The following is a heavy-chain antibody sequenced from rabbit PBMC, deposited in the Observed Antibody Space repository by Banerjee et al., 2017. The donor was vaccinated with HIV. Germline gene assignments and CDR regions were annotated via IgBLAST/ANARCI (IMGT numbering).Heavy chain of an antibody. CDR3: ARGGGL. V-gene: IGHV1S47*01. Sequence: QEQLKESGGGLVQPEGSLTLTCKAAGFDFSSNAICWVRQAPGKGPEWIACIDLGDGSTYDASWVNGRFSISRSTSLNTVTLQMTSLTAADAATYFCARGGGLWGPGTLVTVS. J-gene: IGHJ4*01. CDR2: IDLGDGST. CDR1: GFDFSSNA.